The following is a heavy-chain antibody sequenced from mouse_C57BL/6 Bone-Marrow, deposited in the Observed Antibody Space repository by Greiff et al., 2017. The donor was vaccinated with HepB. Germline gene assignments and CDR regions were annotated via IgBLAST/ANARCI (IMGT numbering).Heavy chain of an antibody. CDR1: GFTFNDYH. Sequence: EVKLVESGGGLVQPGASLRLSCAASGFTFNDYHMSWVRQPPGKAPEWLALIRNKANGYATEYTASVKGRFTISRDNSQNILYLQMNTLRAEDSATYYCVKAVSSVSSYTWFAYWGQGTLVTVSA. J-gene: IGHJ3*01. CDR3: VKAVSSVSSYTWFAY. D-gene: IGHD1-1*01. V-gene: IGHV7-4*01. CDR2: IRNKANGYAT.